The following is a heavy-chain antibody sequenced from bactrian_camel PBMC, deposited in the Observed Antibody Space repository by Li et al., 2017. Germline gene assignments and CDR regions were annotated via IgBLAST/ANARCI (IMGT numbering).Heavy chain of an antibody. D-gene: IGHD4*01. CDR3: AYDTQFCGGANCADERFGGDCTN. Sequence: VQLVESGGGSVQAGGSLRLSCQASGYMFSVWCMAWFRQAPGKEREGVASVSSRDKTYYAVSVKGRFTISREKDTLYLQMNSLKPEDAAMYYCAYDTQFCGGANCADERFGGDCTNWGQGTQVTVS. V-gene: IGHV3S57*01. J-gene: IGHJ4*01. CDR2: VSSRDKT. CDR1: GYMFSVWC.